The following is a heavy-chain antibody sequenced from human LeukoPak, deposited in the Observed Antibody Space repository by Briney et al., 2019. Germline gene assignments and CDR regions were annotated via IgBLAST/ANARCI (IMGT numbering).Heavy chain of an antibody. Sequence: GASVKVSCKASGYTFTSYAMHWVRQAPGQRLEWMGWINAGNGNTKYSQKFQGRVTITRDTSASTAYMELSSLRSEDTAVYYCARDQRYFDWSYYYYYGMDVWGQGTTVTVSS. D-gene: IGHD3-9*01. CDR3: ARDQRYFDWSYYYYYGMDV. V-gene: IGHV1-3*01. J-gene: IGHJ6*02. CDR1: GYTFTSYA. CDR2: INAGNGNT.